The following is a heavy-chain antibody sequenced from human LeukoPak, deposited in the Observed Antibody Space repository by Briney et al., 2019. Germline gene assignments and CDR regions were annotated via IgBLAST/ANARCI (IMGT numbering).Heavy chain of an antibody. CDR1: GFTFSDYY. CDR2: ISSSGSTI. D-gene: IGHD5-24*01. J-gene: IGHJ4*02. CDR3: ARDRKDGYNYFDY. V-gene: IGHV3-11*01. Sequence: GGSLRLSCAASGFTFSDYYMSWIRQAPGKGLEWVSYISSSGSTIYYADSVKGRFTISRDNAKNSLYLQMNSLRAEDTAVYYCARDRKDGYNYFDYWGQGTLVTVSS.